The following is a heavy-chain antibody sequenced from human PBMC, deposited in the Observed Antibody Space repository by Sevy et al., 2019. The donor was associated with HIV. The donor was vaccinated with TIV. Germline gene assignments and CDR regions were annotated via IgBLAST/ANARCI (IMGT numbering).Heavy chain of an antibody. CDR1: GYSISSGYY. Sequence: SETLSLTCAVSGYSISSGYYWGWIRQPPGKGLEWIGSIYHSGSTYYNPSLKRRVTISVDTSKNQFSLKLSSVTAADTAVYYCATVISQTSYDAFDIWGQGTMVTVSS. CDR2: IYHSGST. J-gene: IGHJ3*02. V-gene: IGHV4-38-2*01. CDR3: ATVISQTSYDAFDI. D-gene: IGHD2-2*01.